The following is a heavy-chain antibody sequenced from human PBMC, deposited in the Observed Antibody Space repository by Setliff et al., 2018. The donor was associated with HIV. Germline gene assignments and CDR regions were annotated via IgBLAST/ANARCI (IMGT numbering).Heavy chain of an antibody. CDR3: ARAQRITIFGVVYWYFDL. D-gene: IGHD3-3*01. J-gene: IGHJ2*01. V-gene: IGHV4-59*11. Sequence: PSETLSLTCTVSGGSMTGQYWSWIRQPPGKGLEWIGYIYSTGNTYYSPSLKSRVTISIDTSKNQFSLKLTSVTAADTAVYYCARAQRITIFGVVYWYFDLWGRGTLVTVSS. CDR1: GGSMTGQY. CDR2: IYSTGNT.